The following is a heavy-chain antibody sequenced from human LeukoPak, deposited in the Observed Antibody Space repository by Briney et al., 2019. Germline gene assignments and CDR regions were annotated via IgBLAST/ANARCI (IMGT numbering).Heavy chain of an antibody. Sequence: PSETLSLPCTVSGGSISSSSYYWGWIRQPPGKGLEWIGSIYYSGSTYYNPSLKSRVTISVDTSKNQFSLKLSSVTAADTAVYYCARRYSGYDRWFDPWGQGTLVTVSS. CDR2: IYYSGST. J-gene: IGHJ5*02. CDR3: ARRYSGYDRWFDP. CDR1: GGSISSSSYY. V-gene: IGHV4-39*07. D-gene: IGHD5-12*01.